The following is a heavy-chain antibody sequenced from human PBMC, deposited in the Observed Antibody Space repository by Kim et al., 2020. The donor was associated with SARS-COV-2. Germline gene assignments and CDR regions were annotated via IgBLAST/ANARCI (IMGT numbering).Heavy chain of an antibody. CDR2: ISAYNGNT. V-gene: IGHV1-18*01. CDR1: GYTFTSYG. D-gene: IGHD6-19*01. J-gene: IGHJ4*02. Sequence: ASVKVSCKASGYTFTSYGISWVRQAPGQGLEWMGWISAYNGNTNYAQKLQGRVTMSTDTSTSTAYMELRSLRSDDTAVYYCARVDQYSSGWYCDYWGQGTLVTVSS. CDR3: ARVDQYSSGWYCDY.